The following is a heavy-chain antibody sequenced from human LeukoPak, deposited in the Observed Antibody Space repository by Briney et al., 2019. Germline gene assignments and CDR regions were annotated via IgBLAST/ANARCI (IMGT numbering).Heavy chain of an antibody. CDR1: GFTFSSYW. Sequence: PGGSLRLSCAASGFTFSSYWMHWVRQAPGKGLVWVSRINTNGSPTQYADSVKGRFTISRDNAKNSLYLQMNSLRAEDTAVYYCAKSFAYYYDSSGYYRGPLFSDYWGQGTLVTVSS. D-gene: IGHD3-22*01. V-gene: IGHV3-74*01. CDR3: AKSFAYYYDSSGYYRGPLFSDY. J-gene: IGHJ4*02. CDR2: INTNGSPT.